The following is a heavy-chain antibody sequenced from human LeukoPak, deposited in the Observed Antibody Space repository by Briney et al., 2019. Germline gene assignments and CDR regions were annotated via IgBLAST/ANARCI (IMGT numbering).Heavy chain of an antibody. J-gene: IGHJ3*02. V-gene: IGHV3-48*04. CDR3: ASAPAFDI. Sequence: AGGSLRLSCTASGFTFSSYNMNWVRQAPGKGLEWVSYITITGTIYYADSVKGRFTISRDNAKNSLYLQMNSLRAEDTAVYYCASAPAFDIWGQGTMVTVSS. CDR2: ITITGTI. CDR1: GFTFSSYN.